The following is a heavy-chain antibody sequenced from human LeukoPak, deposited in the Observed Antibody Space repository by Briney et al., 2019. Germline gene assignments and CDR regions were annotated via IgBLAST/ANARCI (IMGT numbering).Heavy chain of an antibody. CDR1: GGSFSGYY. CDR2: INHSGST. Sequence: PSETLSLTCAVYGGSFSGYYWSWIRQPPGKGLEWIGEINHSGSTNYNPSLKSRVTISVDTSKNQFSLKLSSVTAADTAVYYCASLRDSYDTKLAQNFDYWGQGTLVTVSS. D-gene: IGHD5-18*01. CDR3: ASLRDSYDTKLAQNFDY. J-gene: IGHJ4*02. V-gene: IGHV4-34*01.